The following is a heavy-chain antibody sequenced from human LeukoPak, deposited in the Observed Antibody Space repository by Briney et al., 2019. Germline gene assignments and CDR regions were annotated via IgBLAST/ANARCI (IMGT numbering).Heavy chain of an antibody. Sequence: SETLSLTCTVSGGSVSSGSYYWSWIRQPPGKGLEWIGYIYYSGSTNYNPSLKSRVAISVDTSKNQFSLKLSSVTAADTAVYYCAGVPAAMDPPYFDYWGQGTLVTVSS. CDR3: AGVPAAMDPPYFDY. V-gene: IGHV4-61*01. CDR2: IYYSGST. J-gene: IGHJ4*02. CDR1: GGSVSSGSYY. D-gene: IGHD2-2*01.